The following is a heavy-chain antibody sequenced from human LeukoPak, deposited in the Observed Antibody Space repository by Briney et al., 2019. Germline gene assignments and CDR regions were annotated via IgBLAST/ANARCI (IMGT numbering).Heavy chain of an antibody. V-gene: IGHV3-23*01. CDR3: AKSSLSRYCRGGSCYFDAFDI. D-gene: IGHD2-15*01. Sequence: GRSLRLSCAVSGFTFSSYGMNWVRQAPGKGLEWVSAISGSGGSTYYADSVKGRFTISRDNSKNTLYLQMNSLRAEDTAVYYCAKSSLSRYCRGGSCYFDAFDIWGQGTMVTVSS. CDR1: GFTFSSYG. J-gene: IGHJ3*02. CDR2: ISGSGGST.